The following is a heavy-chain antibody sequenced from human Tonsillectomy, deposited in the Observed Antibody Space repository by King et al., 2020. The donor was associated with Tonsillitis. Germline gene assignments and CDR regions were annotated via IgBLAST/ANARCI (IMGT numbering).Heavy chain of an antibody. Sequence: VQLVESGGGVVQPGGSLKLSCAASGFIFGAYGMHWVRQAPDKGLEWVAFIRFDGSNEYHADSVKGRFTVSRDNSKNTLYLQMNSLRSEDTAVYYCAKDPGKIPSVDYYFDYWGQGTLVTVSS. CDR1: GFIFGAYG. V-gene: IGHV3-30*02. CDR3: AKDPGKIPSVDYYFDY. D-gene: IGHD2-2*01. J-gene: IGHJ4*02. CDR2: IRFDGSNE.